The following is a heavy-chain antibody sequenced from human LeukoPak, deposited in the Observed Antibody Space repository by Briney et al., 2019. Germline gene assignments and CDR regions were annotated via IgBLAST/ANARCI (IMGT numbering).Heavy chain of an antibody. Sequence: SETLSLTCTVSGGSISSYYWTWIRQPAGKGLEWIGRICTTGTTNYNPSLKSRVTMSLDTSKNQLSLKLSSVTAADTAVYYCARAPFTTSFQGMDVWGQGTTVTVSS. V-gene: IGHV4-4*07. CDR2: ICTTGTT. D-gene: IGHD2-2*01. CDR1: GGSISSYY. J-gene: IGHJ6*02. CDR3: ARAPFTTSFQGMDV.